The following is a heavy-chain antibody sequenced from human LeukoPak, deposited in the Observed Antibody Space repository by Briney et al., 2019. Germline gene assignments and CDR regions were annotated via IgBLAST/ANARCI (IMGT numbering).Heavy chain of an antibody. V-gene: IGHV3-21*04. Sequence: GGSLRLSCADSGFTFSSYSMNWVRHAPGKGLEWVSSISSSSSYIYYADSVKGRFTISRDNAKNSLYLQVNSLRAEDTAMYYCARRQSYISRRIQYYYMDVWGEGTTVTVSS. CDR1: GFTFSSYS. CDR2: ISSSSSYI. CDR3: ARRQSYISRRIQYYYMDV. J-gene: IGHJ6*03. D-gene: IGHD3-10*01.